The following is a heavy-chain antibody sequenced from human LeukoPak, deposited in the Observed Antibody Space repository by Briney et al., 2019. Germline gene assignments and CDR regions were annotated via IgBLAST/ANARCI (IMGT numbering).Heavy chain of an antibody. Sequence: SMNVSCKASARSFSSYSIRWVRQAPGQGSGWVGRIIPIFRTTTYAQKFQGRLTITTDESTSPAYIGVGRLRREDTAVYYCASGRRDGNYYYYYMDVWGKGTTVTVSS. CDR2: IIPIFRTT. J-gene: IGHJ6*03. CDR3: ASGRRDGNYYYYYMDV. CDR1: ARSFSSYS. V-gene: IGHV1-69*05. D-gene: IGHD1-26*01.